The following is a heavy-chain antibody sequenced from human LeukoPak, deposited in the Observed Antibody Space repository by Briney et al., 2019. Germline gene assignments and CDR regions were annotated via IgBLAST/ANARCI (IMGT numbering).Heavy chain of an antibody. J-gene: IGHJ4*02. Sequence: GGSLRLSCAASGFTFSSYSMNWVRQAPGKGLEWVSSISSSSSYIYYADSVKGRFTISRDNAKNSLYLQMNSLRAEDTAVYYCARHDPHYDFWSGPDYWGQGTLVTVSS. CDR1: GFTFSSYS. CDR2: ISSSSSYI. V-gene: IGHV3-21*01. D-gene: IGHD3-3*01. CDR3: ARHDPHYDFWSGPDY.